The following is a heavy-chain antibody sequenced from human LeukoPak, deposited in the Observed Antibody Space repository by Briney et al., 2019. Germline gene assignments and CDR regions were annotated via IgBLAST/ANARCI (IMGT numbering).Heavy chain of an antibody. D-gene: IGHD2-2*02. CDR3: ARGNGGVCSSTRCYKWFDH. J-gene: IGHJ5*02. CDR2: IYYSGST. V-gene: IGHV4-59*01. Sequence: SETLSLTCTVSGGSISSYYWSWIRQPPGKGLEWIGYIYYSGSTNYNPSLKSRVTISVDTSKNQFSLKLGSVTAADTAVYYCARGNGGVCSSTRCYKWFDHWGQGTLVTVSS. CDR1: GGSISSYY.